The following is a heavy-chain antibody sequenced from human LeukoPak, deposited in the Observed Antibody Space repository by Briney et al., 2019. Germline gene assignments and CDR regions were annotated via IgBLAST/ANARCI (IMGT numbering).Heavy chain of an antibody. J-gene: IGHJ6*03. V-gene: IGHV4-61*02. CDR3: ARAGVNYYYYMDV. D-gene: IGHD3-10*01. Sequence: SETLSLTCTVSGASISSGNYYWTWIRQPAGKGLEWIGRIYTTGRTSYNPSLKSRVTISMDTSKNQFSLRVNSLTAADTAVYYCARAGVNYYYYMDVWGKGTTVTISS. CDR1: GASISSGNYY. CDR2: IYTTGRT.